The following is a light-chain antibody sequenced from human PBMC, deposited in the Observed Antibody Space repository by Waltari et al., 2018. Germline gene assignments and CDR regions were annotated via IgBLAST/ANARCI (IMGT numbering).Light chain of an antibody. J-gene: IGLJ3*02. CDR3: QSYDITLRVV. V-gene: IGLV1-40*01. CDR2: GSS. Sequence: QSVLTQPPSVSGAPGQRVTIACTGSGSNIGAGYDVHWYQQVPRAAPKLLIYGSSSRPLGRPDRFFGSTSGTSASLASIGLQAEDEADYYCQSYDITLRVVFGGGTKLTVL. CDR1: GSNIGAGYD.